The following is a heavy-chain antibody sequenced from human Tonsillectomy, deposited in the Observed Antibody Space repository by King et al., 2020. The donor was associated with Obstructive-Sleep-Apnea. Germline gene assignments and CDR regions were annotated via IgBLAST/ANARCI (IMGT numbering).Heavy chain of an antibody. V-gene: IGHV4-59*08. D-gene: IGHD6-19*01. CDR1: GGSISSYY. CDR3: ARLPGASGWRDY. CDR2: IYYSGRT. J-gene: IGHJ4*02. Sequence: VQLQESGPGLVKPSETLSLTCTVSGGSISSYYWSWIRQPPGKGLEWIGYIYYSGRTNCNPPLRSRVTVSLDTSKSQFSLRPTPVTAADTAVYYCARLPGASGWRDYWGQGTLVTVSS.